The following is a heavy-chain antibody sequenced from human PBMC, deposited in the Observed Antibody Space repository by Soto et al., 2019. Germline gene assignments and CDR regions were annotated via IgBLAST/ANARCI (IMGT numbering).Heavy chain of an antibody. CDR3: ARDWVKAVGGIDV. CDR1: GYIFKSYW. Sequence: EVQLVQSGGGLVQPGGSLRLSCAASGYIFKSYWMNWVRQAPGKGLEWVANTKQDGSGKYYVDSVKGRFTISRDNAKNSLYLQMNNLRPEDTAVYYCARDWVKAVGGIDVWGQGTTVTVSS. J-gene: IGHJ6*02. D-gene: IGHD2-15*01. V-gene: IGHV3-7*03. CDR2: TKQDGSGK.